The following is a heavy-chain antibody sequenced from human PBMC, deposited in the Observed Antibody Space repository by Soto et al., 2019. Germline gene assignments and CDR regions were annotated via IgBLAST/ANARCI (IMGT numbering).Heavy chain of an antibody. CDR3: ARGGVGATTSSYYYGMDV. V-gene: IGHV1-69*13. J-gene: IGHJ6*02. D-gene: IGHD1-26*01. Sequence: SVKVSCKASGGTFSSYAISWVRQAPGQGLEWMGGIIPIFGTANYAQKCKGRVTITADESTSTAYMELSSLGSEETAVYYCARGGVGATTSSYYYGMDVWGQGTTVTVSS. CDR1: GGTFSSYA. CDR2: IIPIFGTA.